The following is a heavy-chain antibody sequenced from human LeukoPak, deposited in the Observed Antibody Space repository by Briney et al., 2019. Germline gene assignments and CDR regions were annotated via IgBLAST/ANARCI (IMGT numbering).Heavy chain of an antibody. J-gene: IGHJ4*02. D-gene: IGHD5-12*01. Sequence: PSETLSLTCTVSGGSISSSSYYWGWIRQPPGKGLEWIGSIYYSGGTYYNPSLKSRVTISVDTSKNQFSLKLSSVTAADTAVYYCASNSGYDWNYFDYWGQGTLVTVSS. V-gene: IGHV4-39*01. CDR2: IYYSGGT. CDR3: ASNSGYDWNYFDY. CDR1: GGSISSSSYY.